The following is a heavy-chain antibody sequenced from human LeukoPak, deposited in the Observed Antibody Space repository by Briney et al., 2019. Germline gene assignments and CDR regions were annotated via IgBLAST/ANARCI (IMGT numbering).Heavy chain of an antibody. CDR1: GGSISSYY. Sequence: PSETLSLTCTVFGGSISSYYWSWIRQPPGKGLEWVGNIYDRASTKYNPSLKSRVTISVDPSKNQFSLRLSSVTAADTAVYYCARGRTFDNWGQGTLVTVSS. V-gene: IGHV4-59*01. J-gene: IGHJ4*02. CDR3: ARGRTFDN. CDR2: IYDRAST.